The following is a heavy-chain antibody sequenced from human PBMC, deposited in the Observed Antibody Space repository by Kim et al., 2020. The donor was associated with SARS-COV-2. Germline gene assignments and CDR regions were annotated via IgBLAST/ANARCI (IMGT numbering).Heavy chain of an antibody. J-gene: IGHJ4*02. Sequence: DPVKGRLPISRDNSKNTLYLQMNSLRAEDTAVYYCARDSYGGYGWSNHFDYWGQGSLVTVSS. CDR3: ARDSYGGYGWSNHFDY. V-gene: IGHV3-30*01. D-gene: IGHD5-18*01.